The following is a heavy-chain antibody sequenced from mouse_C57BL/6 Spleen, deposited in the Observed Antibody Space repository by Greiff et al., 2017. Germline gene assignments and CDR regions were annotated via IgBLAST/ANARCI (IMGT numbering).Heavy chain of an antibody. J-gene: IGHJ2*01. CDR3: ARSNDGYYD. V-gene: IGHV1-82*01. Sequence: VKLQESGPELVKPGASVKISCKASGYAFSSSWMNWVKQRPGKGLEWIGRIYPGDGDTNYNGKFKGKATLTADKSSSTAYMQLSSLTSEDSAVYFCARSNDGYYDWGQGTTLTVSS. D-gene: IGHD2-3*01. CDR2: IYPGDGDT. CDR1: GYAFSSSW.